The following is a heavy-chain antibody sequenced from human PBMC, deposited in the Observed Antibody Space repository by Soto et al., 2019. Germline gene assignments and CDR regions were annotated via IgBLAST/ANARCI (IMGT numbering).Heavy chain of an antibody. CDR1: GFSFTTYG. D-gene: IGHD2-15*01. CDR3: AKHPRSAPLRDAFDL. CDR2: ISGIDDST. J-gene: IGHJ3*01. Sequence: GGSLRLSCAASGFSFTTYGMSWVRQSPGKGLEWISSISGIDDSTHYADSVKGRFTVSRDNSKNTLYLQMNSLRAEDTAVYSCAKHPRSAPLRDAFDLWGQGTMVTVSS. V-gene: IGHV3-23*01.